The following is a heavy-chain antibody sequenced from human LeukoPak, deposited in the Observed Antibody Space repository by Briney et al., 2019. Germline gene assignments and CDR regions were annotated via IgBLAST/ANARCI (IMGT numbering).Heavy chain of an antibody. V-gene: IGHV7-4-1*02. CDR2: INTNTGNP. CDR1: GYTFSSYT. Sequence: ASVKVSCKTSGYTFSSYTITWVRQAPGQGLEWMGWINTNTGNPTYAQDFTGRYVFSVDTSVSTAYLQISGLTADDTAVYFCGRDPRLGIRGYTYGYIDYWGLGTLVTVSS. D-gene: IGHD5-18*01. J-gene: IGHJ4*02. CDR3: GRDPRLGIRGYTYGYIDY.